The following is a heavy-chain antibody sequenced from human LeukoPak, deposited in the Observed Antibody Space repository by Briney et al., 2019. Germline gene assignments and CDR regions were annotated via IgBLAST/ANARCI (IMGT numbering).Heavy chain of an antibody. CDR1: GFTVTTNS. J-gene: IGHJ5*02. Sequence: GGSLRLSCAVPGFTVTTNSMNWVRQAPGKGLEWVSVISTGDEIHYAESVKGRFTISRDSSSNTLSLHMNSLRVEDTAIYYCATSQGPGNHWFDPWGQGTLVTVSS. CDR2: ISTGDEI. V-gene: IGHV3-53*01. CDR3: ATSQGPGNHWFDP.